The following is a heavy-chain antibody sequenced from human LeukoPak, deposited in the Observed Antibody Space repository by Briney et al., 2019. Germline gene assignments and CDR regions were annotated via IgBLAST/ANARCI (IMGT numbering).Heavy chain of an antibody. Sequence: ASVKVSCKASGYTFTSYDINWVRQATGQGLEWMGWMNPNSGNTGYAQKFQGRVTTTRNTSISTAYMELSSLRSEDTAVYYCARGRSYYYGSGSYRGWFDPWGQGTLVTASS. CDR2: MNPNSGNT. J-gene: IGHJ5*02. CDR3: ARGRSYYYGSGSYRGWFDP. CDR1: GYTFTSYD. D-gene: IGHD3-10*01. V-gene: IGHV1-8*01.